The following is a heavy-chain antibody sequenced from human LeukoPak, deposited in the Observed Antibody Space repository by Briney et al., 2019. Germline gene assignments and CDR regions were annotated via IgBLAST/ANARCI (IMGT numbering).Heavy chain of an antibody. J-gene: IGHJ2*01. Sequence: SESMSLTSTVAGASISDYFWSWIRQSPGKGLEWIGYIYASGSTNYNPSFASRVAISVDESKKHFSLRLSSVTAADTAVYSCARSGAFCSGDICYAVHLDLWGRGALVTVSS. CDR1: GASISDYF. V-gene: IGHV4-4*09. CDR3: ARSGAFCSGDICYAVHLDL. CDR2: IYASGST. D-gene: IGHD2-2*01.